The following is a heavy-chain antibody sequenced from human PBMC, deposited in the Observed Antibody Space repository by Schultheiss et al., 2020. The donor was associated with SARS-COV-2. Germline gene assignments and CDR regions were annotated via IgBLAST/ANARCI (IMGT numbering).Heavy chain of an antibody. D-gene: IGHD6-19*01. CDR3: AKAFKYGWHVPPVWFDP. V-gene: IGHV3-30*18. CDR1: GFTFSSYG. CDR2: ISYDGSNK. J-gene: IGHJ5*02. Sequence: GGSLRLSCAASGFTFSSYGMHWVRQAPGKGLEWVAVISYDGSNKYYADSVKGRFTISRDNSKNTLYLQMNSLRAEDTAVYYCAKAFKYGWHVPPVWFDPWGQGTLVTVSS.